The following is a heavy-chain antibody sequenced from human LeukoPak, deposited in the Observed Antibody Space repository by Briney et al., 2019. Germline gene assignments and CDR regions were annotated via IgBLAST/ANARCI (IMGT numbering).Heavy chain of an antibody. CDR1: CRSISCSSYY. CDR3: ARARGYSDY. J-gene: IGHJ4*02. V-gene: IGHV4-39*01. Sequence: PSDTLSLTRTLSCRSISCSSYYWGWIRQPPGKGLEWFGSICYSGSTHYNPSLNSPVTGSVDTSQNQCSLKPSSVTAADTAVYYCARARGYSDYWGQGTLVTVSS. CDR2: ICYSGST.